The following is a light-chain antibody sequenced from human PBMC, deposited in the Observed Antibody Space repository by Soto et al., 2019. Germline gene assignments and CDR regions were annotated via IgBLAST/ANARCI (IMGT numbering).Light chain of an antibody. CDR2: DTS. J-gene: IGKJ2*01. CDR3: HQRSSWPQA. CDR1: QSVSTY. Sequence: EIVLTQSPATLSLSPGERATLSCRASQSVSTYLAWYQQKPGQAPRLLIFDTSIRPTGISARFSGSGSGTDFTLTISSLEPEDFAVYYCHQRSSWPQAFGQGTKLEIK. V-gene: IGKV3-11*01.